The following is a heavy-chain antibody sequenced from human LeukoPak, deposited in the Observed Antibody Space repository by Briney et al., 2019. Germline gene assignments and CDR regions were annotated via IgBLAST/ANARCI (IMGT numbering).Heavy chain of an antibody. CDR3: ARGNDFWSGSFDP. J-gene: IGHJ5*02. Sequence: KPSETLSLTCTVSCGSLSSYYWSWIRQPPRKGLEWIGYIYYSGSTNYNHSLKSRATISVDTSKNQFSLKLSSVTAADTAVYYCARGNDFWSGSFDPWGQGTLVTVSS. CDR2: IYYSGST. V-gene: IGHV4-59*01. CDR1: CGSLSSYY. D-gene: IGHD3-3*01.